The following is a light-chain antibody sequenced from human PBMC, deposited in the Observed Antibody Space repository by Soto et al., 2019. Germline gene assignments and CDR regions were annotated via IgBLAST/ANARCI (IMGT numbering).Light chain of an antibody. CDR1: SSNIGAGFD. CDR3: QSYDSSLSGWV. CDR2: DNI. J-gene: IGLJ3*02. V-gene: IGLV1-40*01. Sequence: QSVLTQPPSVSGAPGQRVTISCDGSSSNIGAGFDVYWHQQLPGTAPKPLIYDNINRPSGVPDRFSGSKSGTSASLAITGLQTEDEGDYYCQSYDSSLSGWVFGGGTTVTVL.